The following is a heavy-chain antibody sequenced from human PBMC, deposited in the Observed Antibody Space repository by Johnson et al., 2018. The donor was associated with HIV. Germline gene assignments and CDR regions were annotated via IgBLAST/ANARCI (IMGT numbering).Heavy chain of an antibody. CDR3: ARGDGGSTDAFDI. J-gene: IGHJ3*02. CDR1: GFTFSSYA. Sequence: QVQLVESGGGVVQPGRSLRLSCAASGFTFSSYAMHWVRQAPGKGLEWVAVISYDGNNKYYADSVKGRFTISRDNAKKSLYLQMNSLRAEDTALYYCARGDGGSTDAFDIWGQGTMVTVSS. CDR2: ISYDGNNK. D-gene: IGHD1-26*01. V-gene: IGHV3-30-3*01.